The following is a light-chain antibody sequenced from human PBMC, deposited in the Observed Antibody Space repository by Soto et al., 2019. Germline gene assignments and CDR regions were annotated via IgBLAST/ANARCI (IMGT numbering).Light chain of an antibody. CDR2: GAS. V-gene: IGKV3-15*01. Sequence: EIVMTQSAATLSASPGERATLSRRASQSVRSNLAWYQQKPGQAPRLLIYGASTRATGIPARFSGSGSGTEFTLSIGSLQSEDFAVYYCQQYNDWPPTFGQGTKVDIK. CDR1: QSVRSN. J-gene: IGKJ1*01. CDR3: QQYNDWPPT.